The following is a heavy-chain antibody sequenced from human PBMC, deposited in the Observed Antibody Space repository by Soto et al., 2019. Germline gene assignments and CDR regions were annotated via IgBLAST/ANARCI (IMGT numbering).Heavy chain of an antibody. CDR1: GYAFTNYA. CDR3: ATGLITIFYDY. V-gene: IGHV1-3*01. CDR2: INAGNGDT. J-gene: IGHJ4*02. D-gene: IGHD3-3*01. Sequence: QVHLVQSGAEVKKPGASVKVSCKASGYAFTNYAMHWVRQAPGQRLEWMGRINAGNGDTEYSQEFEGRVSITRDTSASTAYMELSSLRSEDTAVYYCATGLITIFYDYWGQGTLVTVSP.